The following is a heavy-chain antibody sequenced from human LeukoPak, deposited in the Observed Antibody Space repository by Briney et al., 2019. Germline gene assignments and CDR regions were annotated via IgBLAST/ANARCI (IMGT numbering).Heavy chain of an antibody. V-gene: IGHV4-39*07. D-gene: IGHD3-10*01. CDR3: ASAVWFGEYKNWFDP. Sequence: SETLSLTCTVSGGSIINTNYYWAWIRQPPGEGLEWIGSVYHSGITYYTPSLKSRVSISVDTSKNQFSLKVTSVTAADTAVYYCASAVWFGEYKNWFDPWGQGTLVTVSS. CDR2: VYHSGIT. CDR1: GGSIINTNYY. J-gene: IGHJ5*02.